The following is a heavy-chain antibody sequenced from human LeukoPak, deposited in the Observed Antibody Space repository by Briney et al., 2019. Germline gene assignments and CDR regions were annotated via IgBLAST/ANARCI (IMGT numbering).Heavy chain of an antibody. J-gene: IGHJ4*02. Sequence: ASVKVSCKASGYTFTGYYMHWVRQAPGQGLEWMGWINPNSGGTNYAQKFQGRVTITADESTSTAYMELSSLRSEDTAVYYCARDDPAMGTTGTNWGQGTLVTVSS. CDR2: INPNSGGT. CDR1: GYTFTGYY. CDR3: ARDDPAMGTTGTN. V-gene: IGHV1-2*02. D-gene: IGHD1-1*01.